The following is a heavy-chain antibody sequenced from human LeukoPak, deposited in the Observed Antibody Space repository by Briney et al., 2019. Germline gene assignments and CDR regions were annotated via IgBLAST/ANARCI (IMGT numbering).Heavy chain of an antibody. CDR2: IKEDESEK. Sequence: GGSLRLSCAASGFTFSSYWMNWVRQAPGKGLEWVANIKEDESEKYYADSVKGRFTISIDKGKNSLYLKMNSLRAEDTAIYYCANEGGGAFDIWGRGTMVTVSS. CDR3: ANEGGGAFDI. CDR1: GFTFSSYW. V-gene: IGHV3-7*01. J-gene: IGHJ3*02.